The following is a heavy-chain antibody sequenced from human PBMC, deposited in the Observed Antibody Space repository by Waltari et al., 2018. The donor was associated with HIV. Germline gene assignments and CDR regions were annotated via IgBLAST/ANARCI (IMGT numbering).Heavy chain of an antibody. CDR3: ARIFHGYCSSTSCMGHLYYYYGMDV. J-gene: IGHJ6*02. CDR2: IIPIFGTA. Sequence: QVQLVQSGAEVKKPGSSVKVSCKASGGTFSSYAISWVRQAPGQGLEWMGGIIPIFGTANYAQKFQGRVTITADESTSTAYMELSSLRSEDTAVYYCARIFHGYCSSTSCMGHLYYYYGMDVWGQGTTVTVSS. CDR1: GGTFSSYA. D-gene: IGHD2-2*01. V-gene: IGHV1-69*01.